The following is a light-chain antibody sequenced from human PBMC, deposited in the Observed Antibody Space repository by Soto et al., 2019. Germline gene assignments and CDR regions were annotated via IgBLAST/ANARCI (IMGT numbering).Light chain of an antibody. CDR3: SSYTTTSTLL. V-gene: IGLV2-14*01. CDR2: EVR. J-gene: IGLJ3*02. CDR1: NRDIGAYNL. Sequence: QSVLTQPASVSGSLGQSITISCTGSNRDIGAYNLVSWYQQYPDTAPKLIIYEVRNRPSGVSYRFTGSRSGNTASLNISALQADDESTFYCSSYTTTSTLLFGGGTKLTVL.